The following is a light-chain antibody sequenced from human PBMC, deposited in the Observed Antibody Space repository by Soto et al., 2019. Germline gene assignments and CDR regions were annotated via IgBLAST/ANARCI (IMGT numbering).Light chain of an antibody. V-gene: IGLV2-11*01. CDR3: CSYAGSPPYV. Sequence: QPVLTQPRSVSGSPGQSVTISCTGTSSDVGGYNYVSWYQQHPGKAPKLMIYDVSKRPSGVPDRFSGSKSGNTASLTISGLQAEDEADYYCCSYAGSPPYVFGTGTKLTVL. CDR1: SSDVGGYNY. CDR2: DVS. J-gene: IGLJ1*01.